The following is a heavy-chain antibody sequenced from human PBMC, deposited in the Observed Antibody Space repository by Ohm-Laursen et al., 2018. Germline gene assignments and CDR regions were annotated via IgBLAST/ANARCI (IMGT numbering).Heavy chain of an antibody. CDR3: AKDPIAAAGGDYYYYYGMDV. CDR1: GFTFSSYG. J-gene: IGHJ6*02. D-gene: IGHD6-13*01. Sequence: SLRLSCAASGFTFSSYGMHWVRQAPGKGLEWVAVISYDGSNKYYADSVKGRFTISRDNSKNTLYLQMNSLRAEDTAVYYCAKDPIAAAGGDYYYYYGMDVWGQGTTVTVSS. V-gene: IGHV3-30*18. CDR2: ISYDGSNK.